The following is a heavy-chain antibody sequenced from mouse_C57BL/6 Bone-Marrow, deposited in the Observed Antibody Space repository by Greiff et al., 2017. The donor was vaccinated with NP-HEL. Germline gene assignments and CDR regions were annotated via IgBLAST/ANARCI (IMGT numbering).Heavy chain of an antibody. CDR3: ARVHLYGDYFDY. Sequence: EVQVVESGGGLVKPGGSLKLSCAASGFTFSSYAMSWVRQTPEKRLEWVATISDGGSYTYYPDNVKGRFTISRDKAKNNLYLQMSHLKSEDTAMYYCARVHLYGDYFDYWGQGTTLTVSS. D-gene: IGHD1-1*01. J-gene: IGHJ2*01. CDR2: ISDGGSYT. V-gene: IGHV5-4*01. CDR1: GFTFSSYA.